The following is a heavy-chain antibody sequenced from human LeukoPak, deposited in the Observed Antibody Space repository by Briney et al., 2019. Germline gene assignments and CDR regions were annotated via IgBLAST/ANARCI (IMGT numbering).Heavy chain of an antibody. CDR3: ARSRDSSGYRNNWFDP. CDR1: DDSISSYY. D-gene: IGHD3-22*01. V-gene: IGHV4-59*01. Sequence: SETLSLTCTVSDDSISSYYWSRIRQPPGKGLEWIGYISSSGSTNYNPSLKSRVTMSVDTSKNQFSLKLNSVTAADTAVYYCARSRDSSGYRNNWFDPWGQGTLVTVSS. CDR2: ISSSGST. J-gene: IGHJ5*02.